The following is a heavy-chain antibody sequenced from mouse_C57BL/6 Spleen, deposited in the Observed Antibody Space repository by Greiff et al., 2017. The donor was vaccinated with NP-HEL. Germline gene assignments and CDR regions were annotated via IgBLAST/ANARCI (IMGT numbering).Heavy chain of an antibody. CDR3: AGSYYDYDEDY. D-gene: IGHD2-4*01. J-gene: IGHJ2*01. Sequence: EVQLVESVAALVRPGASVKLSCTASGFTIKNTYMHWVKQRPEQGLEWIGRIDPANGNTKYAPKFQGKATIHADTSSNTAYLQLSSLTAVDTAIYYCAGSYYDYDEDYWGKGTTLTVSS. CDR1: GFTIKNTY. V-gene: IGHV14-3*01. CDR2: IDPANGNT.